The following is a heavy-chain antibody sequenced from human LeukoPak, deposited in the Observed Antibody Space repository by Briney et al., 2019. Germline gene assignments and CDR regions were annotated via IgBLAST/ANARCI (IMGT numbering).Heavy chain of an antibody. CDR1: GFTFSNYA. V-gene: IGHV3-23*01. Sequence: QPGGSLRLSCAASGFTFSNYAMSWVRQAPGKGLEWVSGISGSGGSTYYADSVKGRFTISRDNSKNTLYLQMNSLRAEDTALYYCAKVTSSRPGWGQGTLVTVSS. CDR3: AKVTSSRPG. D-gene: IGHD6-19*01. J-gene: IGHJ4*02. CDR2: ISGSGGST.